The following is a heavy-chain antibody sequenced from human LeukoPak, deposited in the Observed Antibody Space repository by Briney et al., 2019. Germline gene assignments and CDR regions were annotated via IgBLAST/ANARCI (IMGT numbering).Heavy chain of an antibody. D-gene: IGHD1-26*01. J-gene: IGHJ4*02. V-gene: IGHV3-53*01. Sequence: GGSLRLSCAAPGFIVSGDFMSWVRQAPGKGLEWVSVIYSDGSTYYADSVKGRFTISRDNSKNTLDLQMTGLRAEDTAVYYCARERGRGRDSPWFDYWGQGTLVTVSS. CDR1: GFIVSGDF. CDR2: IYSDGST. CDR3: ARERGRGRDSPWFDY.